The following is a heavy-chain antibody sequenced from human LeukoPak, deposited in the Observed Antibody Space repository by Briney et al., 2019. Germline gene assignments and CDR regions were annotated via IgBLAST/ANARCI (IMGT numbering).Heavy chain of an antibody. V-gene: IGHV1-69*06. Sequence: ASVKVSRQGSRGTFRSYSISWVRQAPGQGLEWVGGIIPIFCTANYAQKFQGRVTITADKSTSTAYMELSSLRSEDTAAYYCASSNRLIHYYGSGSYDYYGMDVWGKGTTVTVSS. D-gene: IGHD3-10*01. CDR2: IIPIFCTA. CDR1: RGTFRSYS. J-gene: IGHJ6*04. CDR3: ASSNRLIHYYGSGSYDYYGMDV.